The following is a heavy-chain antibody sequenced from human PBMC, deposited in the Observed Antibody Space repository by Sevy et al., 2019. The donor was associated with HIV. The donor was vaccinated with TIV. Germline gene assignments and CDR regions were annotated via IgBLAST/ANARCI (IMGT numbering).Heavy chain of an antibody. D-gene: IGHD2-21*01. CDR3: AREGGYSLYYYGMDV. Sequence: SETLSLTCTVSGGSISSYYWSWIRQPAGKGLEWIGRIYTSGSTNYNPSLKSRVTMSVDTSKNQFSLRLSSVTAADTAVYYCAREGGYSLYYYGMDVWGQGTTVTVSS. V-gene: IGHV4-4*07. J-gene: IGHJ6*02. CDR1: GGSISSYY. CDR2: IYTSGST.